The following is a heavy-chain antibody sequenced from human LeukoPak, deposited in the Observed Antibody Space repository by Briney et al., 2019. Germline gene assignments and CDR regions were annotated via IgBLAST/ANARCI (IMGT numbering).Heavy chain of an antibody. CDR2: ISSSSSTI. Sequence: GGSLRLSCVASGFTFSNYAMSWVRQAPGKGLEWVSYISSSSSTIYYADSVKGRFTISRDNAKNSLYLQMNSLRDEDTAVYYCARDFPDYYDSSGYYGAFDYWGQGTLVTVSS. CDR3: ARDFPDYYDSSGYYGAFDY. D-gene: IGHD3-22*01. CDR1: GFTFSNYA. V-gene: IGHV3-48*02. J-gene: IGHJ4*02.